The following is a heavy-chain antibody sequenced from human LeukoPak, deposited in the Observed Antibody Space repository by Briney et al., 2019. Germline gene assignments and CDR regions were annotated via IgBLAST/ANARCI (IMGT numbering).Heavy chain of an antibody. CDR1: GFTSSDYY. D-gene: IGHD3-10*01. J-gene: IGHJ4*02. Sequence: GGSLRLSCAASGFTSSDYYMSWIRQAPGKGLEWVSYISSSGSSIYYADSVKGRFTISRDNSKNTLYLQMNSLRAEDTAVYYCAKDFGWFGETDYWGQGTLVTVSS. CDR2: ISSSGSSI. V-gene: IGHV3-11*04. CDR3: AKDFGWFGETDY.